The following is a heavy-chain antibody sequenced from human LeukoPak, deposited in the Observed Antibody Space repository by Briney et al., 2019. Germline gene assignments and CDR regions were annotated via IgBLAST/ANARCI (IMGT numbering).Heavy chain of an antibody. CDR1: GFTFDDYA. CDR2: ISWNSGSI. D-gene: IGHD5-24*01. Sequence: PGRSLRLSCAASGFTFDDYAMHWVRQAPGKGLEWVSGISWNSGSIGYADPVKGRFTISRDNAKNSLYLQMNSLRAEDTAVYYCARGSDGYNLAGLDPFDIWGQGTMVTVSS. V-gene: IGHV3-9*01. J-gene: IGHJ3*02. CDR3: ARGSDGYNLAGLDPFDI.